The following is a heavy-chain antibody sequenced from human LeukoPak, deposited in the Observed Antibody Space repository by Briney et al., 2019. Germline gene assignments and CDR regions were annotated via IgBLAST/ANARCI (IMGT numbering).Heavy chain of an antibody. J-gene: IGHJ4*02. D-gene: IGHD3-10*01. CDR1: GFIFSSYT. CDR2: VTTNDDNT. V-gene: IGHV3-23*01. CDR3: AKGYYGTNGYSAFDY. Sequence: PGGSLRLSCVASGFIFSSYTMSWVRQAPGKGLEWVSLVTTNDDNTYYADSVKGRFTISRDNSKNTLYLQMNNLRAEDTAVYYCAKGYYGTNGYSAFDYWGQGTLVTVSS.